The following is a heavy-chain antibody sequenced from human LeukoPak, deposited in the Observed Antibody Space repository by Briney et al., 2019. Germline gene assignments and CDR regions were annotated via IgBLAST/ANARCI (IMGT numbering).Heavy chain of an antibody. J-gene: IGHJ5*02. D-gene: IGHD2-2*01. CDR2: IDPSDSYT. CDR1: GYSFTNYW. Sequence: GESLKISCKGSGYSFTNYWISWVRQMTGKGLEWMGKIDPSDSYTNYSPSFQGHVTISADKSISTAYLQWSSLKASDTAMYYCARGVQLSTPNWFDPWGQGTLVTVSS. CDR3: ARGVQLSTPNWFDP. V-gene: IGHV5-10-1*01.